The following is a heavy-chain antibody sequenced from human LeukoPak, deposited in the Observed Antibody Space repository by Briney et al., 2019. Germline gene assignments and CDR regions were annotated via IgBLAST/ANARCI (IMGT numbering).Heavy chain of an antibody. Sequence: SETLSLTCTVSGGSISSGGYYWSWIRQPPGKGLEWIGYIYHSGSTYYNPSLKSRVTISVDRSKNQFSLKLSSVTAADTAAYYCAREADYYFDYWGQGTLVTVSS. CDR1: GGSISSGGYY. CDR3: AREADYYFDY. J-gene: IGHJ4*02. D-gene: IGHD3-3*01. V-gene: IGHV4-30-2*01. CDR2: IYHSGST.